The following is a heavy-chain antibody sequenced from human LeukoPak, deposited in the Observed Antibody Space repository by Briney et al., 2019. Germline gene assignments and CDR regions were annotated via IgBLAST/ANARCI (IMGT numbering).Heavy chain of an antibody. CDR1: GGSISSYY. Sequence: SETLSLTCTVSGGSISSYYWSWIRQPPGKGLEWIGYIYYSGSTNYNPSLKSRVTISVDTSKNQFSLKLSSVTAADTAVYYCARGGAVAGTNFAWFDPWGQGTLVTVSS. V-gene: IGHV4-59*12. D-gene: IGHD6-19*01. CDR3: ARGGAVAGTNFAWFDP. CDR2: IYYSGST. J-gene: IGHJ5*02.